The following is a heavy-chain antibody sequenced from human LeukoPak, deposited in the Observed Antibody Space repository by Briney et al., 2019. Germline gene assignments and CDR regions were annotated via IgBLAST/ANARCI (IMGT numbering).Heavy chain of an antibody. Sequence: GGSLRLSRAASGFTFSSYSMNWVRQAPGKGLEWVSSISSSSSYIYYADSVKGRFTISRDNAKNSLYLQMNSLRAEDTAVYYCARDFVSEDIVVVPAAMDDYWGQGTLVTVSS. J-gene: IGHJ4*02. D-gene: IGHD2-2*01. V-gene: IGHV3-21*01. CDR2: ISSSSSYI. CDR1: GFTFSSYS. CDR3: ARDFVSEDIVVVPAAMDDY.